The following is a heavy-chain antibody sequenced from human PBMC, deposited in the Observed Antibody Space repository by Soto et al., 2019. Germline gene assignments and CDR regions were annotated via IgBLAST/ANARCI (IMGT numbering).Heavy chain of an antibody. D-gene: IGHD5-12*01. CDR3: AREGIVATSEGLNK. J-gene: IGHJ4*02. Sequence: QVQLQESGPGLVKPSETLSLTCTVSGGSISSYYWSWIRQPAGKGLEWIGRIYTSGSTNYNPSLKSRVTMSVDTSKNQFSLKLSSVTAADMAVYYCAREGIVATSEGLNKWGQGTLVTVSS. V-gene: IGHV4-4*07. CDR2: IYTSGST. CDR1: GGSISSYY.